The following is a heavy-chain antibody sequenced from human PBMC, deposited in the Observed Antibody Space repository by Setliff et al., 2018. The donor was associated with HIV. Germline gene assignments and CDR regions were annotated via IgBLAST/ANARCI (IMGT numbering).Heavy chain of an antibody. D-gene: IGHD3-22*01. Sequence: TSETLSLTCTVSGGSISSHYWSWIRQPPGKGLEWIGSIYYSGNTNYNPSLKSRVTISADTSKNQFSLKLRSVTAADAAVYYCAGVLSSGYYDGPWGQGTLVTVSS. CDR3: AGVLSSGYYDGP. CDR2: IYYSGNT. CDR1: GGSISSHY. V-gene: IGHV4-59*11. J-gene: IGHJ5*02.